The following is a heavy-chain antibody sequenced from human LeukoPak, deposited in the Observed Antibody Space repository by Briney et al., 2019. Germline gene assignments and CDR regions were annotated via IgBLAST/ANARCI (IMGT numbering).Heavy chain of an antibody. Sequence: GGSLRLSCAASGFTFSNYAMAWVRQAPGKGLEWVSAINYSGDATYYVDSVKGRFTISRDNSKNTLYLQMNSLRAEDTAIYYCAKGYCSGGNCYQYFDYWGQGTLVTVAS. D-gene: IGHD2-15*01. J-gene: IGHJ4*02. V-gene: IGHV3-23*01. CDR1: GFTFSNYA. CDR2: INYSGDAT. CDR3: AKGYCSGGNCYQYFDY.